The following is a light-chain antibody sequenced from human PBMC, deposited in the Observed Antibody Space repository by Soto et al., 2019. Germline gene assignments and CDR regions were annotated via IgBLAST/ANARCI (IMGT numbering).Light chain of an antibody. J-gene: IGLJ3*02. CDR2: DDS. Sequence: SYELTQPPSVSVAPGQTARITCGGNNIGSKSVHWYQQKPGQAPVLVVYDDSDRPSGIPERFSGSKSGTSATLAITGLQTGDEAVYYCGTWDSSLTNGRAVFGGGTKVTVL. CDR1: NIGSKS. CDR3: GTWDSSLTNGRAV. V-gene: IGLV3-21*02.